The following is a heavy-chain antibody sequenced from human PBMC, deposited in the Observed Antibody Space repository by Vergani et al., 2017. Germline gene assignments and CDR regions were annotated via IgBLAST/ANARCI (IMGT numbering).Heavy chain of an antibody. D-gene: IGHD5/OR15-5a*01. CDR2: IYYSGSN. J-gene: IGHJ4*02. V-gene: IGHV4-30-4*08. CDR3: ARGGGFSVYDFVY. Sequence: QVQLQESGPGLVKPSQTLSPTCTFSGCSIGSGDYSWSCIRQPPGKGLQWIGHIYYSGSNNHNPSLKSRVTISLDPSKNQFSLKLSSVTAADTAVYYCARGGGFSVYDFVYWGQGTLVTVSS. CDR1: GCSIGSGDYS.